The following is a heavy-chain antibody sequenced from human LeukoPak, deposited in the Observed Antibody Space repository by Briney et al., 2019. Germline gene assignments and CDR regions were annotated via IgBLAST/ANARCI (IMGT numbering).Heavy chain of an antibody. CDR2: ISYSGST. J-gene: IGHJ4*02. Sequence: SETPSLTCTVSGDSISSYYWNWIRQPPGKGLEWIGYISYSGSTNYNPSLQSRVTTSVDTSKNQFSLKLSSVTAADTAMYYCARGGAVAGTRRLFDYWGQGTLVTVSS. CDR1: GDSISSYY. D-gene: IGHD6-19*01. CDR3: ARGGAVAGTRRLFDY. V-gene: IGHV4-59*01.